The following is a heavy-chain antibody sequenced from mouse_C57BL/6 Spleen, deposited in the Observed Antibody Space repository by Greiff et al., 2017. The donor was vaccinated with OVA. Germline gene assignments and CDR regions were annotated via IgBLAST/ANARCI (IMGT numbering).Heavy chain of an antibody. J-gene: IGHJ2*01. D-gene: IGHD1-1*01. V-gene: IGHV1-42*01. CDR2: INPSTGGT. CDR3: ARSFHYYGSEDY. Sequence: EVKLMESGPELVKPGASVKISCKASGYSFTGYYMNWVKQSPEKSLEWIGEINPSTGGTTYNQKFKAKATLTVDKSSSTAYMQLKSLTSEDSAVYYCARSFHYYGSEDYWGQGTTLTVSS. CDR1: GYSFTGYY.